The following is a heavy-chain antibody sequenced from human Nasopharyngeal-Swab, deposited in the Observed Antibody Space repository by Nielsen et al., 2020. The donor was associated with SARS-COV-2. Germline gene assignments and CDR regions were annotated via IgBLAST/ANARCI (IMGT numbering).Heavy chain of an antibody. D-gene: IGHD2-21*02. V-gene: IGHV3-9*01. CDR1: GITFDDYA. CDR2: ILRESGTI. J-gene: IGHJ4*02. Sequence: SLKISCAASGITFDDYAMHWVRQAPGKGPEWVSGILRESGTIGYADSVRGRFTISRDNAKDSLYLEMNSLRPEDTALYYCVKDMGTVTAGLGYWGQGTLVTVSA. CDR3: VKDMGTVTAGLGY.